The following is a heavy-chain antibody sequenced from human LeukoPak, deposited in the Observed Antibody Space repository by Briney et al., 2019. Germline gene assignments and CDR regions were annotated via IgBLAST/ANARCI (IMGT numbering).Heavy chain of an antibody. V-gene: IGHV4-34*01. CDR2: INHSGST. J-gene: IGHJ1*01. Sequence: PSETLSLTCAVYGGSFTGYYWSWIRQPPGKGLGWIGEINHSGSTNYNPSLKSRVTISVDTSKNQFSLKLSSVTAADTAVYYCARGRCSGGSCYKGHFQHWGQGTLVTVSS. CDR1: GGSFTGYY. D-gene: IGHD2-15*01. CDR3: ARGRCSGGSCYKGHFQH.